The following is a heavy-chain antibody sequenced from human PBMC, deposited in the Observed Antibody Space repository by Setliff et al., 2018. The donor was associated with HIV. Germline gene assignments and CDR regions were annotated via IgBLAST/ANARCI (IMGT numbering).Heavy chain of an antibody. CDR3: ARDPDYGDFIALDI. CDR1: GFTFSYYS. J-gene: IGHJ3*02. V-gene: IGHV3-48*01. CDR2: MSSYRTSMT. D-gene: IGHD4-17*01. Sequence: PGGSLRLSCAASGFTFSYYSMHWVRQAPGKGLEWISFMSSYRTSMTHYADSVKGRFTVSRDDAKNSLYLQMNNLRAEDTAVYFCARDPDYGDFIALDIWGQGTMVTVS.